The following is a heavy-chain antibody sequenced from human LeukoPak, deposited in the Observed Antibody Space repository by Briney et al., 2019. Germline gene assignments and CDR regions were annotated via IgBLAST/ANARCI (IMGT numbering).Heavy chain of an antibody. V-gene: IGHV3-74*01. CDR1: GFTFTNYW. Sequence: GGSLRLSCAASGFTFTNYWMHWVRQAPGMGLVWVSRLPPDELDIIYADSVKGRFTVSRDNAKNTVYLQMNNLRAEDTAVYYCARVPGYDSSGYFDYWGQGTLVTVSS. CDR2: LPPDELDI. CDR3: ARVPGYDSSGYFDY. J-gene: IGHJ4*02. D-gene: IGHD3-22*01.